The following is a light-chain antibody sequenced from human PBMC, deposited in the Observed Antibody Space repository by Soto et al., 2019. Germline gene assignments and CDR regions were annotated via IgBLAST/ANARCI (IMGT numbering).Light chain of an antibody. CDR3: QQLNSYPLT. CDR1: QGISSY. V-gene: IGKV1-9*01. Sequence: DIQLTQSPSFLSASVGDRVTITCRASQGISSYLAWYQQKPGKAPKLLIYAASTLQSGVPSSFSGSGSGTEFTLTIRSLQPEDFATYYYQQLNSYPLTFGQGPKVEIK. J-gene: IGKJ1*01. CDR2: AAS.